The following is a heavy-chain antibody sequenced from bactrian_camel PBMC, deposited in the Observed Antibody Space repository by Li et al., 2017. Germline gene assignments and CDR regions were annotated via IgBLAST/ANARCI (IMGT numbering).Heavy chain of an antibody. CDR1: GFIFGTCG. V-gene: IGHV3S53*01. D-gene: IGHD1*01. J-gene: IGHJ4*01. CDR2: LTSERTT. Sequence: HVQLVESGGGSVQAGGSLKLSCVASGFIFGTCGMSWYHQAAGKERELVAHLTSERTTTYAGSVKGRFTISRDNSNNIVVLQMTNLIPGDTAMYYCAARGPITDREATFYWRRQSSYNYWGPGTQVTVS. CDR3: AARGPITDREATFYWRRQSSYNY.